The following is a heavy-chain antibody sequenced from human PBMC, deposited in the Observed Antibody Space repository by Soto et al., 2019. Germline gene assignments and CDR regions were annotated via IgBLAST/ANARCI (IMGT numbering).Heavy chain of an antibody. Sequence: GGSLRLSCAASGFTFSSYWMHWVRQAPGKGLVWVSRINSDGSSTSYADSVKGRFTISRDNAKNTLYLQMNSLRAEDTAVYYCASLWSRDDAFDIWGQGTMVTVSS. J-gene: IGHJ3*02. CDR1: GFTFSSYW. CDR2: INSDGSST. V-gene: IGHV3-74*01. D-gene: IGHD2-8*02. CDR3: ASLWSRDDAFDI.